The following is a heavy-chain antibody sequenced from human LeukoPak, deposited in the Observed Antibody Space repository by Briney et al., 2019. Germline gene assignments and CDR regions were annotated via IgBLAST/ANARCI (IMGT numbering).Heavy chain of an antibody. CDR3: ARTILGVTTSNWFNP. CDR2: INHSGST. Sequence: SETLSLTCAVYGGSFSGYYWSWIRQPPGKGLEWIGEINHSGSTNYNPSLKSRVTISVDTSKNQFSLKLSSVTAADTAVYYCARTILGVTTSNWFNPWGQGTLVTVSS. D-gene: IGHD3-16*01. CDR1: GGSFSGYY. J-gene: IGHJ5*02. V-gene: IGHV4-34*01.